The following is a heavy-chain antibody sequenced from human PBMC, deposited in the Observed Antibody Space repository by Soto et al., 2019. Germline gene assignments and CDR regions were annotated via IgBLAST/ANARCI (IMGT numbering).Heavy chain of an antibody. D-gene: IGHD6-13*01. CDR3: AREAAGLGNWFDP. V-gene: IGHV4-31*03. CDR1: GGSISSGGYY. CDR2: IYHSGST. J-gene: IGHJ5*02. Sequence: QVQLQESGPGLVKPSQTLSLTCNVSGGSISSGGYYWSWIRQHPGKGLEWIGYIYHSGSTYYNPSLKSRVTISVDTSKNQFSLKLSSVTAADTAVYYCAREAAGLGNWFDPSGQGTLVTVSS.